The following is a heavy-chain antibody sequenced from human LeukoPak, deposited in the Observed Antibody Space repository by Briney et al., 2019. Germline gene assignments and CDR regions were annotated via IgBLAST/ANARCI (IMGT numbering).Heavy chain of an antibody. Sequence: SETLSLTCTVSGYSISSGYHWGWIRQPPGKGLEWIGSMYHSGSTYYNPSLKSRVTISVDTSKNQFSLKLSSVTAADTAVYYCARGVTPFDYWGQGTLVTVSS. J-gene: IGHJ4*02. CDR2: MYHSGST. CDR1: GYSISSGYH. D-gene: IGHD2-21*02. V-gene: IGHV4-38-2*02. CDR3: ARGVTPFDY.